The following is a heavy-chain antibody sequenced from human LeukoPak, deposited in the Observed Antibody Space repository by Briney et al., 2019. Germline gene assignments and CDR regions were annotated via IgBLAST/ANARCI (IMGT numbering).Heavy chain of an antibody. CDR1: GFTFSSYG. CDR2: ISYDGSNK. CDR3: AKDAGYGYQQLYYFDY. J-gene: IGHJ4*02. V-gene: IGHV3-30*18. D-gene: IGHD2-2*01. Sequence: EGSLRLSCAASGFTFSSYGMHWVRQAPGKGLEWVAVISYDGSNKYYADSVKGRFTISRDNSKNTLYLQMNSLRAEDTAVYYCAKDAGYGYQQLYYFDYWGQGTLVTVSS.